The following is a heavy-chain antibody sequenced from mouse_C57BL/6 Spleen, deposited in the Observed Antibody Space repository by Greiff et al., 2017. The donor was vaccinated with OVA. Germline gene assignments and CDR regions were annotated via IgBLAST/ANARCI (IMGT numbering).Heavy chain of an antibody. CDR1: GYSFTSYY. D-gene: IGHD1-1*01. Sequence: VQLQQSGPELVKPGASVKISCKASGYSFTSYYIHWVKQRPGQGLEWIGWIYPGSGNTKYNEKFKGKATLTADTSSSTAYMQLSSLTSEDSAVYYCARGIYYGSSPFAYWGQGTLVTVSA. CDR3: ARGIYYGSSPFAY. V-gene: IGHV1-66*01. CDR2: IYPGSGNT. J-gene: IGHJ3*01.